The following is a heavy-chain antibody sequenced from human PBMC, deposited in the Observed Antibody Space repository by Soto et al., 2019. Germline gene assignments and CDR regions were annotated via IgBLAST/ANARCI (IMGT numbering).Heavy chain of an antibody. D-gene: IGHD6-13*01. V-gene: IGHV1-18*01. J-gene: IGHJ4*02. Sequence: QVQLVQSGAEVKKPGASVKVSCKASDYTFTSYGIIWVRQAPEQGLEWIGWISVYNGNTNYAQKFRGRVTMTTDISTTTAYMEMRSLRSDDTAVYYCARSGSSWNLREFDYWGQGTLVTVSS. CDR2: ISVYNGNT. CDR1: DYTFTSYG. CDR3: ARSGSSWNLREFDY.